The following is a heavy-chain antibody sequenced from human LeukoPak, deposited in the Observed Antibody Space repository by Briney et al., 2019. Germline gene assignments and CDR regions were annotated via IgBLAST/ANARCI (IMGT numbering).Heavy chain of an antibody. CDR2: MSKDGRRE. CDR1: GFSFSAYI. V-gene: IGHV3-30*04. D-gene: IGHD6-13*01. J-gene: IGHJ3*01. Sequence: GRSLRLSCTASGFSFSAYIIHWVRQAPGKGLEWLAVMSKDGRREYYADSVKGRFTISRDNSKNTVYLLMSSLRAEDTAVYYCARETRTAVDDAFDFWGQGTMVTVST. CDR3: ARETRTAVDDAFDF.